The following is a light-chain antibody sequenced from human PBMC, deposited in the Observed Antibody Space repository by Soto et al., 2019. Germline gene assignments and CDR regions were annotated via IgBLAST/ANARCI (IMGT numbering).Light chain of an antibody. CDR1: QSVSSN. J-gene: IGKJ2*01. CDR2: GAS. CDR3: QQHNNWPPYT. Sequence: EIVMTQSPATLSVSPGERATLSCWASQSVSSNLAWYQQKPGQAPRLLIYGASTRATGIPARFSGSGSGTEFTLTISSLQSEDFAFYYCQQHNNWPPYTFGQGTKVDIK. V-gene: IGKV3-15*01.